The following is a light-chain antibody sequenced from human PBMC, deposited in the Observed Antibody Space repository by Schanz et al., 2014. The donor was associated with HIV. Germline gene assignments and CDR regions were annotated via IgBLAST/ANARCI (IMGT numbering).Light chain of an antibody. J-gene: IGLJ3*02. CDR3: AAWDDSLSGWV. CDR2: RNN. Sequence: QSVLTQPPSASGTPGQRVTISCSGSSSNIGSNYVYWYQQLPGTAPKLLIYRNNQRPSGVPDRFSGSKSGASASLAVSGLRYADEADYYCAAWDDSLSGWVFGGGTKVTVL. V-gene: IGLV1-47*01. CDR1: SSNIGSNY.